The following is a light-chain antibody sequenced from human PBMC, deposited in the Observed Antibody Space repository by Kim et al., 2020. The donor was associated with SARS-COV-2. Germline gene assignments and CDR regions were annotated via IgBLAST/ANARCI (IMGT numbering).Light chain of an antibody. CDR2: AAS. CDR3: QQSYSTPRT. Sequence: SASVGDRVTITCRASQSISSYLNWYQQKPGKAPKLLIYAASTLQSGVPSRFSGSESGTDFTLTINSLQPEDFATYYCQQSYSTPRTFGQGTKLEI. V-gene: IGKV1-39*01. CDR1: QSISSY. J-gene: IGKJ2*02.